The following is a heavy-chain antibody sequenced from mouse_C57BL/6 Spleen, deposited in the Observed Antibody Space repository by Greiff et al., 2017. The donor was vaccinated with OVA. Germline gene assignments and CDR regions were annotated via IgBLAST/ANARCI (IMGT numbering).Heavy chain of an antibody. CDR1: GYSITSGYY. CDR3: AIHYYGSSHWYFDV. Sequence: EVHLVESGPGLVKPSQSLSLTCSVTGYSITSGYYWNWIRQFPGNKLEWMGYISYDGSNNYNPSLKNRISITRDTSKNQFFLKLNSVTTEDTATYYCAIHYYGSSHWYFDVWGTGTTVTVSS. CDR2: ISYDGSN. V-gene: IGHV3-6*01. D-gene: IGHD1-1*01. J-gene: IGHJ1*03.